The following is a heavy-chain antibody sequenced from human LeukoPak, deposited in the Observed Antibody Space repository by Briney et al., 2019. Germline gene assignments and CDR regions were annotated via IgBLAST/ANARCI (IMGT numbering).Heavy chain of an antibody. J-gene: IGHJ4*02. Sequence: GGSLRLSCAASGFTFSSYWMHWVRQAPGKGLVWVSRINSDGSSTTYADSVKGRFTISRDNSKNTLYLQMNTLRAEDTAVYYCAKDRDYYAVDYWGQGTLVTVSS. CDR1: GFTFSSYW. D-gene: IGHD3-22*01. CDR3: AKDRDYYAVDY. CDR2: INSDGSST. V-gene: IGHV3-74*03.